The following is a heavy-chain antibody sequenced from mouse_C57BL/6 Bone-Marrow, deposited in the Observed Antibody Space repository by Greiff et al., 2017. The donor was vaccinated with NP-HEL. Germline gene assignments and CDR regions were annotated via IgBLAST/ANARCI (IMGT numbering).Heavy chain of an antibody. Sequence: EVQGVESGGGLVKPGGSLKLSCAASGFTFSSYAMSWVRQTPEKRLEWVATISDGGSYTYYPDNVKGRFTISRDNAKNNLYLQMSHLKSEDTAMYYCARERGYYYGSSPFAYWGQGTLVTVSA. V-gene: IGHV5-4*01. CDR1: GFTFSSYA. J-gene: IGHJ3*01. CDR2: ISDGGSYT. D-gene: IGHD1-1*01. CDR3: ARERGYYYGSSPFAY.